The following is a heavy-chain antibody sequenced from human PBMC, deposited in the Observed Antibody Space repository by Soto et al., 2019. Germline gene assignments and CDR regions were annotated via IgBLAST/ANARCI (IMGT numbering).Heavy chain of an antibody. CDR3: ARVLLGYCSRTSCYGFDY. D-gene: IGHD2-2*03. CDR1: GDSSSNVY. J-gene: IGHJ4*02. Sequence: SDTLSLTCTVSGDSSSNVYWSCVRQPPGKGLEGIAYISDGGGAKYNPSLKSRVTISLDTSKNQFSLEMRSVTAADTAVYYCARVLLGYCSRTSCYGFDYWGQGSLVTVSS. CDR2: ISDGGGA. V-gene: IGHV4-59*01.